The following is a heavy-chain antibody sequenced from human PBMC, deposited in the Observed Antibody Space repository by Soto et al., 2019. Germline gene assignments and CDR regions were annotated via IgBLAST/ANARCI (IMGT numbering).Heavy chain of an antibody. D-gene: IGHD6-6*01. J-gene: IGHJ4*02. CDR3: ARDVVARARRFDY. Sequence: GGSLRLSCAASGFTFSSYSMNWVRQAPGKGLEWVSSISSSSSYIYYADSVKGRFTISRDNAKNSLYLQMNSLRAEDTAVYYCARDVVARARRFDYWGQGTLVTVSS. CDR2: ISSSSSYI. CDR1: GFTFSSYS. V-gene: IGHV3-21*01.